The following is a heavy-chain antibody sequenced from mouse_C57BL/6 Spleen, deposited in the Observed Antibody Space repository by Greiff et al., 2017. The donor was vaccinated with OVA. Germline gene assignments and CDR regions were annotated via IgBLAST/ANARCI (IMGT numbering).Heavy chain of an antibody. V-gene: IGHV1-64*01. Sequence: QVQLKESGAELVKPGASVKLSCKASGYTFTSYWMHWVKQRPGQGLEWIGMIHPNSGSTNYNEKFKSKATLTLDKSSSTAYMQLSSLTSEDSAVFYCARAPPYYYGSSGSFDDWGKGTTVTVSS. CDR1: GYTFTSYW. CDR2: IHPNSGST. D-gene: IGHD1-1*01. J-gene: IGHJ1*03. CDR3: ARAPPYYYGSSGSFDD.